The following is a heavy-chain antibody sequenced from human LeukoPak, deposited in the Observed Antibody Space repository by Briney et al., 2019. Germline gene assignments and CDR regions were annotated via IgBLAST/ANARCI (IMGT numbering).Heavy chain of an antibody. CDR3: ARGYSSSWYFNWFDP. CDR2: IYQSGTT. D-gene: IGHD6-13*01. CDR1: GYSISSGYF. Sequence: SETLSLTCTVSGYSISSGYFWGWIRQPPGKGLEWIGSIYQSGTTYYNPSLKSRVTISVDTSKNQFSLKLTSVTAADTAVYYCARGYSSSWYFNWFDPWGQGTLVTVSS. V-gene: IGHV4-38-2*02. J-gene: IGHJ5*02.